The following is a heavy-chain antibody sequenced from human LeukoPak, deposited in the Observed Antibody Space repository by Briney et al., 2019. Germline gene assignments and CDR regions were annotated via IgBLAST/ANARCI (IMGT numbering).Heavy chain of an antibody. J-gene: IGHJ5*02. CDR2: IYSGGST. D-gene: IGHD6-13*01. Sequence: PGGSLRLSCAASGFTVSSNYMSWVPQAPGRGLEWVSVIYSGGSTYYADSVKGRFTISRDNSKNTLYLQMNSLRAEDTAVYYCAKDPALLPPGIAAAGIGWFDPWGQGTLVTVSS. V-gene: IGHV3-53*01. CDR3: AKDPALLPPGIAAAGIGWFDP. CDR1: GFTVSSNY.